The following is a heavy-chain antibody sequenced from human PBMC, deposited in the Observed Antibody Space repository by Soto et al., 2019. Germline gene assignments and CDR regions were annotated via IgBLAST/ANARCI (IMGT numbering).Heavy chain of an antibody. J-gene: IGHJ4*02. D-gene: IGHD3-10*01. V-gene: IGHV3-23*01. CDR1: GFTFSSYA. Sequence: GGSLRLSCAASGFTFSSYAMSWVRQAPGKGLEWVSAISGSGGSTYYADSVKGRFTISRDNSKNTLYLQMNSLRAEDTAVYYCAKEEPMVRGVILRGKTKNKPYYFDYWGQGTLVTVSS. CDR2: ISGSGGST. CDR3: AKEEPMVRGVILRGKTKNKPYYFDY.